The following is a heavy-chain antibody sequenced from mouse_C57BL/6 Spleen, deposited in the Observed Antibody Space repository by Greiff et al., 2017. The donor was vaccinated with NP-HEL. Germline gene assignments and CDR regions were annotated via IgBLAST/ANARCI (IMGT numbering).Heavy chain of an antibody. Sequence: EVKLVDSGGGLVKPGGSLKLSCAASGFTFSDYGMHWVRQAPEKGLEWVAYISSGSSTIYYADTVKGRFTISRDNAKNTLFLQMTSLRSEDTAMYYCASDDYGWFAYWGQGTLVTVSA. CDR2: ISSGSSTI. V-gene: IGHV5-17*01. J-gene: IGHJ3*01. CDR3: ASDDYGWFAY. D-gene: IGHD2-4*01. CDR1: GFTFSDYG.